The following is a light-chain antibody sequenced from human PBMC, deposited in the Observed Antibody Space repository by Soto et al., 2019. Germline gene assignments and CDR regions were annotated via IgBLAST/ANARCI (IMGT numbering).Light chain of an antibody. J-gene: IGLJ2*01. CDR2: GNS. CDR3: QSYASSLSVV. CDR1: SSNIGAGYD. V-gene: IGLV1-40*01. Sequence: QLVLTQPPSVSGAPGQRVTISCTGSSSNIGAGYDVHWYQQLPGTAPKLLIYGNSNRPSGVPDRFSGSKSGTSASLAITGLQAEDGADYYGQSYASSLSVVFGGGTKLTVL.